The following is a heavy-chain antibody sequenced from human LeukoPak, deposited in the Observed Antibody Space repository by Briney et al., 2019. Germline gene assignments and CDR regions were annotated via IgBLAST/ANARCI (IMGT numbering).Heavy chain of an antibody. CDR2: IHPIFGTA. V-gene: IGHV1-69*05. J-gene: IGHJ3*02. CDR3: ASWVEVRGVISADAFDI. D-gene: IGHD3-10*01. CDR1: GGTFSSYA. Sequence: ASVKDSCQASGGTFSSYAISWVRQAPGKGLEWMGRIHPIFGTANYAQKLPGRVTITTDESTSTAYMGLSSLRSEDTAVYYCASWVEVRGVISADAFDIWGQGTMVTVSS.